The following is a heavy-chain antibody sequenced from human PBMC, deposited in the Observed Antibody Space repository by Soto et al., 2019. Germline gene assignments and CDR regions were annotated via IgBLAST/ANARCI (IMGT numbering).Heavy chain of an antibody. J-gene: IGHJ6*02. CDR2: INPIFGSA. Sequence: ASVKVSCKASGGNFSSYAISWVRQAPGQGLESMGGINPIFGSANYAQKFQDRVTITADESTSTAYMELSSQRSDDTAVYYCARGYSYGKQYGMDVWGQGTTVTVSS. CDR3: ARGYSYGKQYGMDV. D-gene: IGHD5-18*01. CDR1: GGNFSSYA. V-gene: IGHV1-69*13.